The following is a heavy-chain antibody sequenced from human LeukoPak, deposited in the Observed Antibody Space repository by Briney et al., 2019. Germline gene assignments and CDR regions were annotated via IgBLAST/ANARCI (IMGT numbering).Heavy chain of an antibody. Sequence: PGGSLRLSCAASGFTFSSYSMSWVRQAPGKGLEWVSSISSSSSYIYYADSVKGRFTISRDNAKNSLYLQMNSLRAEDTAVYYCARKRDGDYYYMDVWGKGTTVTVSS. CDR1: GFTFSSYS. V-gene: IGHV3-21*01. D-gene: IGHD3-10*01. CDR3: ARKRDGDYYYMDV. J-gene: IGHJ6*03. CDR2: ISSSSSYI.